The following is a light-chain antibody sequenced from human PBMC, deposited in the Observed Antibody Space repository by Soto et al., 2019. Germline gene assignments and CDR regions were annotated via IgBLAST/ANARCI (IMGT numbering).Light chain of an antibody. CDR1: SSNIGTNY. CDR3: AAWDDNLSATYV. CDR2: RNT. Sequence: QSVLTQPPSASGTPGQRVTISCSGSSSNIGTNYVYWYQQLPGTAPKLLIYRNTQRPSGVPDRFSGSKSGTSASLAISGLRSEDEDDSYCAAWDDNLSATYVFGTGTKVTVL. J-gene: IGLJ1*01. V-gene: IGLV1-47*01.